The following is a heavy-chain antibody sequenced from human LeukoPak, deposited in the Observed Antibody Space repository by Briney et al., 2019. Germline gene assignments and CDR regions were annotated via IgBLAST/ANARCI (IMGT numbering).Heavy chain of an antibody. J-gene: IGHJ4*02. D-gene: IGHD1-26*01. Sequence: GGSLRLSCAASGFTFSSYTINWVRQAPGKGLEWVSLISSSSNYIYYADSVKGRFTISRDNAKNSLYLQMNSLRVEDTAVYYCARDGIVGATRSNFDYWGRGTLVTVSS. V-gene: IGHV3-21*01. CDR1: GFTFSSYT. CDR3: ARDGIVGATRSNFDY. CDR2: ISSSSNYI.